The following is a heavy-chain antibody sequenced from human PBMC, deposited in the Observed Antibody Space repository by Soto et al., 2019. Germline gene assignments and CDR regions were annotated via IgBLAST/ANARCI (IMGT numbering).Heavy chain of an antibody. D-gene: IGHD5-12*01. CDR2: ITSDSNYI. Sequence: GGSLRLSCGASGFTFNNTGMNWVRQAPGKGLEWVSSITSDSNYIYYADSVKGRFSISRDNVKNSLYLQLNSLRAEDTALYFCATWHLREHAYDIWGQGTMVTVSS. CDR3: ATWHLREHAYDI. V-gene: IGHV3-21*04. CDR1: GFTFNNTG. J-gene: IGHJ3*02.